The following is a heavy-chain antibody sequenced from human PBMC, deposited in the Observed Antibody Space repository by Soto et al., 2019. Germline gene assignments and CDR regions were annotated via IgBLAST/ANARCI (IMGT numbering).Heavy chain of an antibody. CDR1: GHLFNNHW. Sequence: EESLKISCKGPGHLFNNHWIGWVRQTPGKGLEWMGLIFTRDSETKTSPSFQGHVSFSVDNSINTVYLQWTSLKTTDTGIYFCARGYFDSGHGYDLWGQGTLVTGSS. D-gene: IGHD3-10*01. CDR3: ARGYFDSGHGYDL. V-gene: IGHV5-51*01. CDR2: IFTRDSET. J-gene: IGHJ5*02.